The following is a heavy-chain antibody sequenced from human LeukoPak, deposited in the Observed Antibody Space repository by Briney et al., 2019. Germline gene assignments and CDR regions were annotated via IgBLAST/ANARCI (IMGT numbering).Heavy chain of an antibody. CDR3: ASYSSTSYFDY. V-gene: IGHV3-7*01. Sequence: GGSLRLSCAVSGLTFSNYWMSWVRQAPGKGLEWVANIKEDGSDKYYVDSVEGRFTISRDNAEKSVYLQMNSLRAGDTAVYYCASYSSTSYFDYWGQGTLVTVSS. D-gene: IGHD2-2*01. CDR2: IKEDGSDK. J-gene: IGHJ4*02. CDR1: GLTFSNYW.